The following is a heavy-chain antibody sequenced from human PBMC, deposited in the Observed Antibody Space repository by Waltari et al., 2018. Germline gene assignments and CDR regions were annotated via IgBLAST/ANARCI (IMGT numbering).Heavy chain of an antibody. CDR3: AMISAGLGSTSLGGFDP. V-gene: IGHV3-74*03. D-gene: IGHD2-2*01. Sequence: EVQLVESGGGLVQPGGSLRLSCAASGFTYRRYWIQWVRQAPGTGRVWGSRINLDGSSTTYADSVKGRFTISRDNAKNSLYLQMNSLRAEDTAFYYCAMISAGLGSTSLGGFDPWGQGTLVTVSS. CDR1: GFTYRRYW. CDR2: INLDGSST. J-gene: IGHJ5*02.